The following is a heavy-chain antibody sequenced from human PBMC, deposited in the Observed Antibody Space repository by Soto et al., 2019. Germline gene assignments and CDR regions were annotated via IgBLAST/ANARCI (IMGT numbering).Heavy chain of an antibody. D-gene: IGHD2-21*02. V-gene: IGHV4-59*01. CDR1: GGSISSYY. Sequence: SETLSLTCTVSGGSISSYYWIWIRQPPGKGLEWIGYIYYSGSTNYNPSLKSRVTISVDTSKNQFSLKLSSVTAADTAVYYCARNFVLCGGDCYSAVDPWGQGTLVTVSS. CDR2: IYYSGST. CDR3: ARNFVLCGGDCYSAVDP. J-gene: IGHJ5*02.